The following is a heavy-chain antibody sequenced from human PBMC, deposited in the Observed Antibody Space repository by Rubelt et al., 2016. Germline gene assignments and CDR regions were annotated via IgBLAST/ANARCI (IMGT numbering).Heavy chain of an antibody. Sequence: ESGGGLVQPGGSLRLSCAASGFTVSSNYMSWVRQAPGKGLEWVSVIYSGGSTNYADSVKGRFTISRDNAKNSLYLQMNSLRAEDTAVYSCAKGGYCSSTSCYVDWFDPWGQGTLVTVSS. CDR3: AKGGYCSSTSCYVDWFDP. CDR2: IYSGGST. J-gene: IGHJ5*02. CDR1: GFTVSSNY. V-gene: IGHV3-66*01. D-gene: IGHD2-2*01.